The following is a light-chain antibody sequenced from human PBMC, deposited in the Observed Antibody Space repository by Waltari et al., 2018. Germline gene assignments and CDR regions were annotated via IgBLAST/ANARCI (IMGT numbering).Light chain of an antibody. CDR3: LQDYNYPWT. CDR1: QGIRYA. Sequence: AIQMTQSPSSLSAPVGDRVTITCRASQGIRYALGWYQQKPGKAPKLLIYAASSLQSGVPSRFSGGGAGTEFTLTISSLQPEDFATYYCLQDYNYPWTFGQGTKVEIK. J-gene: IGKJ1*01. V-gene: IGKV1-6*01. CDR2: AAS.